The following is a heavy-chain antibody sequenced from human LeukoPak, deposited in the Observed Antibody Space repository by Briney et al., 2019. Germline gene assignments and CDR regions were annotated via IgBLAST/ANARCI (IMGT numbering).Heavy chain of an antibody. D-gene: IGHD2-2*02. CDR3: GGSDIVVVPAAIPIDY. CDR2: FDPEDGET. CDR1: GYTLTELS. J-gene: IGHJ4*02. V-gene: IGHV1-24*01. Sequence: GASVKVSCKVSGYTLTELSMHWVRQAPGKGLEWMGGFDPEDGETIYAQKFQGRVTMTEDTPTDTAYMELSSLRSEDTAVYYCGGSDIVVVPAAIPIDYWGQGTLVTVSS.